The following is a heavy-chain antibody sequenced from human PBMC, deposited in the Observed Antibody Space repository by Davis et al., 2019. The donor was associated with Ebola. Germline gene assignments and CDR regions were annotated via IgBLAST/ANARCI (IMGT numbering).Heavy chain of an antibody. V-gene: IGHV1-46*01. J-gene: IGHJ5*02. CDR2: INPSGGST. D-gene: IGHD3-22*01. Sequence: ASVQVSCKASGYTFTSYGISCVRQAPGQGLEWMGIINPSGGSTSYAQKFQGRVTMTRDTSTSTVYMELSSLRSEDTAVYYCARGITMIVTWSWFDPWGQGTLVTVSS. CDR3: ARGITMIVTWSWFDP. CDR1: GYTFTSYG.